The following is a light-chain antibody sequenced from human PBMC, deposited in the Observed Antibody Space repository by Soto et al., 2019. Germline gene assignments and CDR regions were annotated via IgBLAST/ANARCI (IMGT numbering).Light chain of an antibody. CDR2: GAS. V-gene: IGKV3-20*01. Sequence: EIVLTQSPGTLSLSPGERATLSCRASQSVSSSYLAWYQQKPGQAPRLLIYGASSRATGIPDRFSGSGSGTDFTLTIRRLEPEDFAVYYCQQYGSSLPLTFGGGTTVDIK. CDR1: QSVSSSY. CDR3: QQYGSSLPLT. J-gene: IGKJ4*01.